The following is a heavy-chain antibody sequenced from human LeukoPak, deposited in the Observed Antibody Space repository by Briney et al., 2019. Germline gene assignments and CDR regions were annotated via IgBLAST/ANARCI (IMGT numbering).Heavy chain of an antibody. CDR1: GCPISSYY. J-gene: IGHJ5*02. D-gene: IGHD3-3*01. CDR2: IYTSGST. Sequence: SETLSLTCKASGCPISSYYWSWIRQPAGKGLEWIGRIYTSGSTNYNPSLKSRVTISVDTSKNQFSLKLSSVTAADTTVYYCGRHHYDFWSGYPNWFDPWGQGTLVTVSS. V-gene: IGHV4-4*07. CDR3: GRHHYDFWSGYPNWFDP.